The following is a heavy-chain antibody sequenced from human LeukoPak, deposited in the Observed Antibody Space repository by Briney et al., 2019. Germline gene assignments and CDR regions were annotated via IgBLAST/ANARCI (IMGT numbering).Heavy chain of an antibody. CDR2: ISYDGSNK. V-gene: IGHV3-30*18. Sequence: PGGSLSLSCVASGFTFSSYWMSWVRQAPGKGLEWVAVISYDGSNKYYADSVKGRFTISRDNSKNTLYLQMNSLRAEDTAVYYCAKARYCSGGSCSTPPDYWGQGTLVTVSS. D-gene: IGHD2-15*01. CDR3: AKARYCSGGSCSTPPDY. CDR1: GFTFSSYW. J-gene: IGHJ4*02.